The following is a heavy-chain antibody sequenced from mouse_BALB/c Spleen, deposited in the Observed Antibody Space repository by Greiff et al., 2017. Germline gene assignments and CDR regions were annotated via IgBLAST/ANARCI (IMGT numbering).Heavy chain of an antibody. CDR2: ISSGGST. J-gene: IGHJ2*01. CDR1: GFTFSSYA. D-gene: IGHD1-2*01. CDR3: ARNFPYYYGWNHYFDY. Sequence: EVQLVESGGGLVKPGGSLKLSCAASGFTFSSYAMSWVRQTPEKRLEWVASISSGGSTYYPDSVKGRFTISRDNARNILYLQMSSLRSEDTAMYYCARNFPYYYGWNHYFDYWGQGTTLTVSS. V-gene: IGHV5-6-5*01.